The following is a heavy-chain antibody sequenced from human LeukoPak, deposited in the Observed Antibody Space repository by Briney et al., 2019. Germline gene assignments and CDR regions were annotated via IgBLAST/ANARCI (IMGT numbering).Heavy chain of an antibody. Sequence: GGSLRLSCAASGFTSSSYGMHWVRQAPGKGLEWVAVISYDGSNKYYADSVKGRFTISRDNSENTLYLQMNSLRAEDTAVYYCAKDRPLTGDRFSPRSAFDYWGQGTLVTVSS. CDR1: GFTSSSYG. D-gene: IGHD7-27*01. V-gene: IGHV3-30*18. CDR3: AKDRPLTGDRFSPRSAFDY. CDR2: ISYDGSNK. J-gene: IGHJ4*02.